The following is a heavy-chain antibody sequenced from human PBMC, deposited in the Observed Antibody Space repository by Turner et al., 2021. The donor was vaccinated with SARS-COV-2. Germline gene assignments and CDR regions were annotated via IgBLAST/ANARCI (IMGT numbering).Heavy chain of an antibody. CDR3: ARDGGDPPRYFQH. J-gene: IGHJ1*01. CDR2: IYYSGST. V-gene: IGHV4-59*04. Sequence: QVQLQESGPGLVKPSETLSLTCTVSGGSISSYYWSWIRQPPGKGLEWIGYIYYSGSTYYNPSLKSRVTISVDTSKNQFSLKLSSVTAADTAVYYCARDGGDPPRYFQHWGQGTLVTVSS. D-gene: IGHD2-21*02. CDR1: GGSISSYY.